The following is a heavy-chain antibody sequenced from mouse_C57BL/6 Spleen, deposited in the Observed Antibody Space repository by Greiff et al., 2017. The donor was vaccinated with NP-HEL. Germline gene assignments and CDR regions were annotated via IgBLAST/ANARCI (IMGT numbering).Heavy chain of an antibody. CDR3: ARTLGWLLPFDY. CDR1: GYTFTSYW. CDR2: IYPSDSET. J-gene: IGHJ2*01. V-gene: IGHV1-61*01. Sequence: QVQLQQPGAELVRPGSSVKLSCKASGYTFTSYWMDWVKQRPGQGLEWIGNIYPSDSETHYNQKFKDKATLTVDKSSSTAYMQLSSLTSEDSAVYYCARTLGWLLPFDYWGQGTTLTVSS. D-gene: IGHD2-3*01.